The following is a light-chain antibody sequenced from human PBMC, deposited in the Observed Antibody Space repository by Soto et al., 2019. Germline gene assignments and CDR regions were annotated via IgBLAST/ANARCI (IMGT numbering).Light chain of an antibody. CDR3: QQYDDSMT. J-gene: IGKJ1*01. Sequence: EIVLRQSPATLSLSPGERATLSYRASQSVGSYLAWYQQKPGQAPRLLIYGASTRATGIPDRFSGSGSGTDFTLTISRLEPEDFAVYHCQQYDDSMTFGQGTKVDI. CDR1: QSVGSY. CDR2: GAS. V-gene: IGKV3-20*01.